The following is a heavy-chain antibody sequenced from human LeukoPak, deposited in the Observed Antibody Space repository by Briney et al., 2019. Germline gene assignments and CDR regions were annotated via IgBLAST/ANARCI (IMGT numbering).Heavy chain of an antibody. J-gene: IGHJ6*03. CDR3: ARVIVVVPAAIRHYYYYYMDV. D-gene: IGHD2-2*02. Sequence: GASVKVSCKASGYTFTSYGFSWVRQAPGQGLEWMGWISAYNGNTNYAQKLQGRVTMTTDTSTSTGYKELRSLRSDDTAVYYCARVIVVVPAAIRHYYYYYMDVWGKGTTVTVSS. CDR1: GYTFTSYG. V-gene: IGHV1-18*01. CDR2: ISAYNGNT.